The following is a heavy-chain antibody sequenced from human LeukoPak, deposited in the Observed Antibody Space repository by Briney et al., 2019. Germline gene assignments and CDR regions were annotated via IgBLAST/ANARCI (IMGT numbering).Heavy chain of an antibody. V-gene: IGHV3-30*18. CDR1: EFTFVRYG. Sequence: GGSLRLSCAASEFTFVRYGMHWVRQAPGKGLEWVAAISYDGTNTYYTESVKGRFTVSRDNSKNTLYLQMNSLRAEDTAVYYCTKDQWRGVPSVIHYYGMDVWGQGTTVTVSS. CDR2: ISYDGTNT. J-gene: IGHJ6*02. CDR3: TKDQWRGVPSVIHYYGMDV. D-gene: IGHD6-19*01.